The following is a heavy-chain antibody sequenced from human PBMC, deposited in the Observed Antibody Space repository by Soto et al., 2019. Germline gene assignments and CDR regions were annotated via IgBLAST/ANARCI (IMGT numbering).Heavy chain of an antibody. D-gene: IGHD3-3*01. J-gene: IGHJ6*02. CDR2: ISAYNGNT. V-gene: IGHV1-18*01. CDR1: GYTFTSYG. Sequence: GASVKVSCKASGYTFTSYGISWVRQAPGQGLEWMGWISAYNGNTNYAQKLQGRVTMTTDTSTSTAYMELRSLRSDDTAVYYCARKGSGYSDYYYYYGMDVWGQGTTVTVSS. CDR3: ARKGSGYSDYYYYYGMDV.